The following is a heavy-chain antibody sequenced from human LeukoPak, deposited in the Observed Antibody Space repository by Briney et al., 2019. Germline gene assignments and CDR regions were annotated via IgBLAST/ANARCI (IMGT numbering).Heavy chain of an antibody. J-gene: IGHJ4*02. CDR3: ARGSAFWGDY. Sequence: PGASLRLSCAASGFTFSSYSMSWVRQAPGKGLEWVSAITGSGGSTYYADSVKGRLTISRDNSKNTLYLQMNSLRAEDTAVYYCARGSAFWGDYWGQGTLVTVSS. D-gene: IGHD3-16*01. CDR1: GFTFSSYS. V-gene: IGHV3-23*01. CDR2: ITGSGGST.